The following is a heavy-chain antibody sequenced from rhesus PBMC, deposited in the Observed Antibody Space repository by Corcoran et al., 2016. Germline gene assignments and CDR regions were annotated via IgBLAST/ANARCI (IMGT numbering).Heavy chain of an antibody. Sequence: QVQLQESGPGLVKPSETLSLTCAVSGGSISDDYYWSWIRQPPGKGLEWIGYIYGSGGSTEYNPSHKVRFTISIDTSKNQCSLKLSSVTAADTAVYYCARLNYGWYFDLWGPGTPITISS. CDR1: GGSISDDYY. V-gene: IGHV4-106*01. D-gene: IGHD3-9*01. CDR2: IYGSGGST. J-gene: IGHJ2*01. CDR3: ARLNYGWYFDL.